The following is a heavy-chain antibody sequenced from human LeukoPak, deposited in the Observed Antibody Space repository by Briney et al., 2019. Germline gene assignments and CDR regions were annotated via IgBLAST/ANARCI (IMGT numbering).Heavy chain of an antibody. CDR1: GYTFTGYY. J-gene: IGHJ4*02. V-gene: IGHV1-2*02. D-gene: IGHD5-12*01. CDR3: ARVLLATTVNFDY. CDR2: INPNSGGT. Sequence: ASVKVSCKASGYTFTGYYMHWVRQAPGQGLEWMGWINPNSGGTNYAQKFQGRDTMTRDTSISTAYMELSRLRSDDTAVYYCARVLLATTVNFDYWGQGTLVTVSS.